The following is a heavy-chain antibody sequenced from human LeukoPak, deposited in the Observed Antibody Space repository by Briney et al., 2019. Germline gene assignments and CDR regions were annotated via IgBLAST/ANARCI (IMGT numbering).Heavy chain of an antibody. CDR2: INSDGSTR. V-gene: IGHV3-74*01. Sequence: TGGSLRLSCAASGXTFSNYWMHWVRQAPGKGLVSVFRINSDGSTRTYADSVKGRFTISRDNAKNTLYLQMNSLRAEDTAVFYCARVTVSSSEVIFDYWGQGALVTVSS. CDR1: GXTFSNYW. D-gene: IGHD1-20*01. J-gene: IGHJ4*02. CDR3: ARVTVSSSEVIFDY.